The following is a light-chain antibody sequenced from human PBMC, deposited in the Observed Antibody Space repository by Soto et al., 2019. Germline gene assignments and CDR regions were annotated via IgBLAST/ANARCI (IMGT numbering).Light chain of an antibody. J-gene: IGKJ1*01. CDR2: RAS. Sequence: ENVLTQSPGTLSLSPGERATLSCRASQTVRNNYIAWYQQRPGQAPRRLIYRASIRATGIPDRISGSGSGTDFTLTISRLEAEDFAVYYCQQYGDSPWTFGQGTKVEIK. CDR1: QTVRNNY. V-gene: IGKV3-20*01. CDR3: QQYGDSPWT.